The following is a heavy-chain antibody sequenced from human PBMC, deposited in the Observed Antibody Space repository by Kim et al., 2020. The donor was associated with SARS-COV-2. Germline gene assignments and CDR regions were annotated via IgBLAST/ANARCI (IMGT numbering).Heavy chain of an antibody. D-gene: IGHD3-10*01. CDR2: IYYSGST. CDR3: ARDPFSYYGSGFGGV. Sequence: SETLSLTCTVSGGSISSGGYYWSWIRQHPGKGLEWIGYIYYSGSTYYNPSLKSRVTISVDTSKNQFSLKLSSVTAADTAVYYCARDPFSYYGSGFGGVWGQGTTVTVSS. V-gene: IGHV4-31*03. J-gene: IGHJ6*02. CDR1: GGSISSGGYY.